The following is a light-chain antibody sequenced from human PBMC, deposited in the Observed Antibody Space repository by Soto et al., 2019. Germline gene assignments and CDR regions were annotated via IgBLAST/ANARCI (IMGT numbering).Light chain of an antibody. J-gene: IGKJ2*01. CDR3: QQHNSYPRT. CDR1: QSISSY. V-gene: IGKV1-9*01. Sequence: DIQLTQSPSFLSASVGDRVTITCRARQSISSYLAWYQQKPGKAPKLLIYAASTLQSEVPSRFSGSGSGTEFTLTISSLQPEDFATYYCQQHNSYPRTFGQGTKLEIK. CDR2: AAS.